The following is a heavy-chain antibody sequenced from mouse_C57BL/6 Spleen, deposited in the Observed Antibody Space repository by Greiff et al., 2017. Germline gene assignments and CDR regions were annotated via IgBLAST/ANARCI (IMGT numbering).Heavy chain of an antibody. D-gene: IGHD3-2*02. CDR3: TTGRSGYL. V-gene: IGHV14-4*01. J-gene: IGHJ2*01. CDR2: IDPENGDT. Sequence: EVQLQQSGAELVRPGASVKLSCTASGFNIKDDYMHWVKQRPEQGLEWIGWIDPENGDTEYASKFQGKATITADTSSNTAYLQLSSLTSEDTSVYYCTTGRSGYLWGQGTTLTVSS. CDR1: GFNIKDDY.